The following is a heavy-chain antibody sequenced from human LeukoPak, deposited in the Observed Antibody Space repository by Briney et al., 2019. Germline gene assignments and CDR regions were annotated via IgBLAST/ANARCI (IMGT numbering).Heavy chain of an antibody. CDR3: ARADWDTAMIDY. J-gene: IGHJ4*02. CDR1: GCIFDDYT. V-gene: IGHV3-21*01. Sequence: GGSLRLSCTASGCIFDDYTMHWVRQAPGKGLEWVSSISSSSSYIYYADSVKGRFTISRDNAKNSLYLQMNSPRAEDTAVYYCARADWDTAMIDYWGQGTLVTVSS. CDR2: ISSSSSYI. D-gene: IGHD5-18*01.